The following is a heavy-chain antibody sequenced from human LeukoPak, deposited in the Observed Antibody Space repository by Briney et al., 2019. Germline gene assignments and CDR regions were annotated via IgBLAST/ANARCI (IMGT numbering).Heavy chain of an antibody. Sequence: SETLSLTCTVSGGSINSYYWNWIRQPAGKGLEWIGRIYSSGSTNYNPSLKSRVIMSVDKSKNQFSLKLSSVTAADTAVYYCARWGITMVRGVMRNWFDPWGQGTLVTVSS. CDR1: GGSINSYY. D-gene: IGHD3-10*01. CDR3: ARWGITMVRGVMRNWFDP. J-gene: IGHJ5*02. V-gene: IGHV4-4*07. CDR2: IYSSGST.